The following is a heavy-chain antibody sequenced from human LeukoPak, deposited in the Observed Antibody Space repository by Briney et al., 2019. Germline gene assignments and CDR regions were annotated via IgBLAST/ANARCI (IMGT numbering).Heavy chain of an antibody. V-gene: IGHV4-34*01. J-gene: IGHJ4*02. CDR2: INHSGST. D-gene: IGHD3-10*01. CDR3: ARRAVVRGSDY. Sequence: PSETLSLTCAVYGGSFSGYYWSWIRQPPGKGLEWIGEINHSGSTNYNPSLKNRVTISVDTSKNQFSLKLSSVTAADTAVYYCARRAVVRGSDYWGQGTLVTVSS. CDR1: GGSFSGYY.